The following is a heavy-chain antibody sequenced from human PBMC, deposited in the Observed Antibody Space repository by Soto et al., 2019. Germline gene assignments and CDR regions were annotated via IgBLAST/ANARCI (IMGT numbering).Heavy chain of an antibody. V-gene: IGHV1-18*01. CDR1: GYTFTSYG. CDR2: ISAHNGNT. Sequence: QVHLVQSGAEVKKPGASVKVSCRASGYTFTSYGITWVRQAPGQGLEWMGWISAHNGNTDYAQKLQGRVIVTRDTSTSTAYMQLRSLRSDDTAVYYCARGRYGDYWGQGALVTVSS. D-gene: IGHD1-1*01. J-gene: IGHJ4*02. CDR3: ARGRYGDY.